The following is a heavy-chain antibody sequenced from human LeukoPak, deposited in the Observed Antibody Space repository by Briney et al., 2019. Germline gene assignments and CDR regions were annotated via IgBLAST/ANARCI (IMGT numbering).Heavy chain of an antibody. Sequence: PGRSLRLSCAASGFTFSSYAMHWVRQAPGKGLEWVAVISYDGSNKYYADSVKGRFTISRDNSKNTLYLQMNSLRAEDTAVYYCARDPVTLADPYYFDYWGQGTLVTVSS. CDR1: GFTFSSYA. CDR2: ISYDGSNK. D-gene: IGHD4-17*01. V-gene: IGHV3-30*04. CDR3: ARDPVTLADPYYFDY. J-gene: IGHJ4*02.